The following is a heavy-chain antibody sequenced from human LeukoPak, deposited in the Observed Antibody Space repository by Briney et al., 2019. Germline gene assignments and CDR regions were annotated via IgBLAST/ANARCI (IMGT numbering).Heavy chain of an antibody. J-gene: IGHJ4*02. CDR2: SSSSSSII. D-gene: IGHD6-13*01. CDR1: GFTFSSYS. CDR3: ARVGSRIAAAGTVY. V-gene: IGHV3-48*01. Sequence: GGSLRLSCAVSGFTFSSYSMNWVRQAPGKGLEWVTYSSSSSSIIYYADSVKGRFTISRDNAKNSLYLQMNSLRAEDTAVYYCARVGSRIAAAGTVYWGQGTLVTVSS.